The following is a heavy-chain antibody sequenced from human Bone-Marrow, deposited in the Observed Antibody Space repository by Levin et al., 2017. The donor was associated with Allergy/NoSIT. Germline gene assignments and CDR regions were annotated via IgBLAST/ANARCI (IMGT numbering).Heavy chain of an antibody. CDR2: VSGSGDTS. D-gene: IGHD3-22*01. CDR1: GFIFSGYT. Sequence: GESLKISCAASGFIFSGYTMSWVRQAPGKGLEWVSAVSGSGDTSFYAESVKGRFTISRDNSKDTLYMQMNSLRAEDTAVYYCARDQKDSSGYYWDYWGQGTLVSVSS. CDR3: ARDQKDSSGYYWDY. J-gene: IGHJ4*02. V-gene: IGHV3-23*01.